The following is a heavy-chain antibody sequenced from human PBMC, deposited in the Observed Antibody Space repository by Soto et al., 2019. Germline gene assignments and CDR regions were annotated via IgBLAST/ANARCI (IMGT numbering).Heavy chain of an antibody. CDR3: AKDPQWRGRSGFDY. CDR2: ISWRSGST. V-gene: IGHV3-9*01. CDR1: GFTFDDYA. Sequence: EVQLVESGGGLVQPGRSLRLSCAPSGFTFDDYAMHWVRQAPGKGLEWVSSISWRSGSTGYADSVKGRFTISRDNAKNSLYLQMNSPRAEDTALYYCAKDPQWRGRSGFDYWGQGTLVTVSS. D-gene: IGHD3-3*01. J-gene: IGHJ4*02.